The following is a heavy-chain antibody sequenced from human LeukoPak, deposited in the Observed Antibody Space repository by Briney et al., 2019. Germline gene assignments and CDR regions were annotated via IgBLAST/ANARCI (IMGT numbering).Heavy chain of an antibody. CDR2: IYYSGST. CDR1: GGSISSYY. J-gene: IGHJ4*02. D-gene: IGHD3-22*01. V-gene: IGHV4-59*08. CDR3: ARHEVYYDSFDY. Sequence: KPSETLSLTCTVSGGSISSYYWSWIRQPPGKGLEWIGYIYYSGSTNYNPSLKSRVTISVDTSKNQFSLKLSSVTAADTAVYYCARHEVYYDSFDYWGQGTLVTVSS.